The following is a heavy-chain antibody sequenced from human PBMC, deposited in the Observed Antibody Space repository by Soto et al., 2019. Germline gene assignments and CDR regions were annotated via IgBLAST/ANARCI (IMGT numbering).Heavy chain of an antibody. V-gene: IGHV3-66*01. Sequence: GGSLRLSCAASGFTVSSNYMSWVRQAPGKGLEWVSVIYSGGSTYYADSVKGRFTISRDNSKNTLYLQMNSLRAEDTAVYYCARDGIAARGGFDYWGQGTLVTVSS. D-gene: IGHD6-6*01. CDR3: ARDGIAARGGFDY. J-gene: IGHJ4*02. CDR2: IYSGGST. CDR1: GFTVSSNY.